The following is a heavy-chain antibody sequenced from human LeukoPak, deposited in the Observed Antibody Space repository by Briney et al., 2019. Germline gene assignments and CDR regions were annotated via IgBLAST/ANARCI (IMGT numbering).Heavy chain of an antibody. Sequence: GGSLRLSCAASGFTFSSYAMNWVGQAPGKGLEWVSVISGSGGTTYYADSVKGRFTISRDNSKNMLYLQMNSLRAEDTAVYYCGSMTWDDYWGQGTLVTVSS. CDR1: GFTFSSYA. CDR2: ISGSGGTT. V-gene: IGHV3-23*01. CDR3: GSMTWDDY. D-gene: IGHD6-13*01. J-gene: IGHJ4*02.